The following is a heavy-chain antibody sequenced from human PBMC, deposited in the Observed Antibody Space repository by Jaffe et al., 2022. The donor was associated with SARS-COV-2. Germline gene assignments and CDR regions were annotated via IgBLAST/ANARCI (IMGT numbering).Heavy chain of an antibody. V-gene: IGHV1-24*01. CDR1: GYTLTELS. D-gene: IGHD5-18*01. Sequence: QVQLVQSGAEVKKPGASVKVSCKVSGYTLTELSMHWVRQAPGKGLEWMGGFDPEDGETIYAQKFQGRVTMTEDTSTDTAYMELSSLRSEDTAVYYCATNQRGPTAMAERVWDGHYYYGMDVWGQGTTVTVSS. CDR2: FDPEDGET. J-gene: IGHJ6*02. CDR3: ATNQRGPTAMAERVWDGHYYYGMDV.